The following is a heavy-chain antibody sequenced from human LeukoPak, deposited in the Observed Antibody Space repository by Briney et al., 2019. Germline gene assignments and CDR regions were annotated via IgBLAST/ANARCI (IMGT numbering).Heavy chain of an antibody. Sequence: GSQRLSCAASGYTFYNYAVTWVRQAPGKGLEWVSSISHDGASTHYADSVKGRFTTSRDNSKNTVFLQMDSLRAEDTAVYFCAKYGSEQLWLLGWYFDFWGRGTLVSVSS. J-gene: IGHJ2*01. CDR3: AKYGSEQLWLLGWYFDF. V-gene: IGHV3-23*01. CDR1: GYTFYNYA. CDR2: ISHDGAST. D-gene: IGHD3-16*01.